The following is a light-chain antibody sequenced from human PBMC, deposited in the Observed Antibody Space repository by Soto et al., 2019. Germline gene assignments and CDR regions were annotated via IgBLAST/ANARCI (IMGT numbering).Light chain of an antibody. J-gene: IGKJ1*01. CDR3: QEYNTWPWT. V-gene: IGKV3-15*01. CDR1: QSVTSN. Sequence: EIVMTQSPATLPVSPGERATLSCRASQSVTSNYLAWYQQKLGQAPRVLIYGASTRATGIPARFTGSGSGTEFILTITSLQSEDSAVYYCQEYNTWPWTFGQGTKVDIK. CDR2: GAS.